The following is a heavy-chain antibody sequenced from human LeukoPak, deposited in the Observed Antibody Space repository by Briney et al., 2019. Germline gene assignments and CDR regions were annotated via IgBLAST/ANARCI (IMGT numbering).Heavy chain of an antibody. CDR2: ISTYNGNT. D-gene: IGHD3-22*01. J-gene: IGHJ4*02. CDR1: GYTFTSHG. CDR3: ARRGYYDSSGYPDY. Sequence: ASVKVSCKASGYTFTSHGISWVRQAPGQGLEWMGWISTYNGNTNYAQKLQGRVSMTTDTSTSTAYMDLRSLRSDDTAVYYCARRGYYDSSGYPDYWGQGTLVTVSS. V-gene: IGHV1-18*01.